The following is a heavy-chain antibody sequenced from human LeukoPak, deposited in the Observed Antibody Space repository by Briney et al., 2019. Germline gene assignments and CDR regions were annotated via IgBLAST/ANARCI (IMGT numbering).Heavy chain of an antibody. CDR3: GKTDIYFNPIDY. V-gene: IGHV4-4*02. J-gene: IGHJ4*02. CDR1: GVSISSSEW. CDR2: IHRAGRT. D-gene: IGHD3-9*01. Sequence: GTLSLTCAVSGVSISSSEWWIWVRQPPGQGLEWIGEIHRAGRTRYNPSLKSRVTISIDYSKNQFSLKLTSVTAADTAIYYCGKTDIYFNPIDYWGPGSLVTVSS.